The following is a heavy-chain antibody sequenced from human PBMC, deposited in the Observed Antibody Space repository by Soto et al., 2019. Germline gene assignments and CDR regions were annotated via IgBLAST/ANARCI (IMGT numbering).Heavy chain of an antibody. J-gene: IGHJ5*02. CDR1: GFNFSDHY. CDR3: ARESFCGAAGGIPSDNWFDP. V-gene: IGHV3-72*01. D-gene: IGHD6-13*01. Sequence: GGSLRLSCAASGFNFSDHYMDWVRQAPGKGLEWVGRTRNKANSYTTEYAASEKGSFTISRDDSKNSLYLQMNSLKTEDTAVYYCARESFCGAAGGIPSDNWFDPWGQGTLVTVSS. CDR2: TRNKANSYTT.